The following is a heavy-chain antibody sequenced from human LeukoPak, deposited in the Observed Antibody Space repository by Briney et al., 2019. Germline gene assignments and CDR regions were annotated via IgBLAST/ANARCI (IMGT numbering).Heavy chain of an antibody. Sequence: GESLKISCQGSGFTFTTHWIGWVRQMPGKGLEWMGIIYPGDSDTKYSPSFQGQVSISADRSIRTAYLQWTSLKASDTAMYYCARQRYSGSYYELYYYYYMDVWGKGTTVTVSS. CDR3: ARQRYSGSYYELYYYYYMDV. D-gene: IGHD1-26*01. V-gene: IGHV5-51*01. CDR1: GFTFTTHW. CDR2: IYPGDSDT. J-gene: IGHJ6*03.